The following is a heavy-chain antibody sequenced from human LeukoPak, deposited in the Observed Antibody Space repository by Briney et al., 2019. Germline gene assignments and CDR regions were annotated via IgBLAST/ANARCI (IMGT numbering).Heavy chain of an antibody. V-gene: IGHV3-30*18. CDR2: ISYDGSNK. D-gene: IGHD6-13*01. Sequence: GGSLRLSCAASGFTFSSYGMHWVRQAPGKGLEWVAVISYDGSNKYYADSVEGRFTISRDNSKNTLYLQMNSLRAEDTAVYYCAKVGSSWEYWFDPWGQGTLVTVSS. CDR1: GFTFSSYG. J-gene: IGHJ5*02. CDR3: AKVGSSWEYWFDP.